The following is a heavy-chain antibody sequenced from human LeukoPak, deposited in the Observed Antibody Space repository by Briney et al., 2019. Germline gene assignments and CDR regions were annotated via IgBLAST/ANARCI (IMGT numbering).Heavy chain of an antibody. CDR3: AIGWVVATGAFDI. Sequence: GGSLRLSCAASGFTVSINYMTWVRQAPGKGLEWVSVIYSGGSTYHADSVKGRFSITRDNSKNTVYLQMNNLRAEDTAVYYCAIGWVVATGAFDIWGQGTMVTVSS. J-gene: IGHJ3*02. CDR1: GFTVSINY. D-gene: IGHD2-15*01. V-gene: IGHV3-53*01. CDR2: IYSGGST.